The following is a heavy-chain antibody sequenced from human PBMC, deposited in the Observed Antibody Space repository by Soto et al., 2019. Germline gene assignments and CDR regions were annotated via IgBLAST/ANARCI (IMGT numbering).Heavy chain of an antibody. D-gene: IGHD2-8*01. CDR3: ARVRCFNGLCHTGDCGMDV. CDR1: GDVFRSYG. Sequence: QVQLVQSGAEVKKPGSSVKVSCKASGDVFRSYGINWVRQAPGQGLEWMGGIIPISGTTNYAPKFQGRVAITADESTDTVYMELRRLRPEDTAVYVCARVRCFNGLCHTGDCGMDVWGHGTTVTVSS. V-gene: IGHV1-69*01. J-gene: IGHJ6*02. CDR2: IIPISGTT.